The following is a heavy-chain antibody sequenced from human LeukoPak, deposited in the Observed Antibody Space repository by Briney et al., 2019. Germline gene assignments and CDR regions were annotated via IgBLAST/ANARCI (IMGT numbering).Heavy chain of an antibody. Sequence: PSETLSLTCTVSGGSISSYYWSWIRQPAGKGLGWIGRIYTSGSTNYNPSLKSRVTISVDTSKNQFSLNLSSVTAADTAVYYCARDSSAHFDYWGQGTLVTVSS. CDR2: IYTSGST. V-gene: IGHV4-4*07. CDR3: ARDSSAHFDY. J-gene: IGHJ4*02. CDR1: GGSISSYY.